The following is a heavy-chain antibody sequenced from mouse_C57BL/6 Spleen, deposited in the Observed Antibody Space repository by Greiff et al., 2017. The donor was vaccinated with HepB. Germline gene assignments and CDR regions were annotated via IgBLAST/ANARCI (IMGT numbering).Heavy chain of an antibody. CDR3: TRDGTVVAIDWYFDV. V-gene: IGHV5-9-1*02. CDR2: ISSGGDYI. Sequence: EVQGVESGEGLVKPGGSLKLSCAASGFTFSSYAMSWVRQTPEKRLEWVAYISSGGDYIYYADTVKGRFTISRDNARNTLYLQMSSLKSEDTAMYYCTRDGTVVAIDWYFDVWGTGTTVTVSS. J-gene: IGHJ1*03. CDR1: GFTFSSYA. D-gene: IGHD1-1*01.